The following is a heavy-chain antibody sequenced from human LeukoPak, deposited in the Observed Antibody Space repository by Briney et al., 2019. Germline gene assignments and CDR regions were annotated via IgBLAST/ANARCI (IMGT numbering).Heavy chain of an antibody. CDR1: GFSLSNGAMY. Sequence: SAPALLNPTHTLTLTFTFSGFSLSNGAMYVSLLRQPPGKALEWLANIDWDDDKYYISFLKTRHTISMDPTNIQVALTITNMYPVDTAAYYCARIRGPYDSHFDYWGQGTLVTVSS. CDR3: ARIRGPYDSHFDY. CDR2: IDWDDDK. V-gene: IGHV2-70*01. J-gene: IGHJ4*02. D-gene: IGHD3-22*01.